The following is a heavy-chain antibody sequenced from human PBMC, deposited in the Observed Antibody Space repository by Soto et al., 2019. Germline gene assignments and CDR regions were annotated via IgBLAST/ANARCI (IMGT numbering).Heavy chain of an antibody. Sequence: QVQLVQSGAEVKKPGSSVKISCKASGGTFRTNAFSWVRQAPGQGLEWMGGIIPIFPTPDYAQKFQGRVTITATESTTTTYMELSSLRPADTATYYCARDKDRQQLGGNYYYIMDVWGQGTTVTVSS. J-gene: IGHJ6*02. D-gene: IGHD3-3*02. V-gene: IGHV1-69*12. CDR1: GGTFRTNA. CDR3: ARDKDRQQLGGNYYYIMDV. CDR2: IIPIFPTP.